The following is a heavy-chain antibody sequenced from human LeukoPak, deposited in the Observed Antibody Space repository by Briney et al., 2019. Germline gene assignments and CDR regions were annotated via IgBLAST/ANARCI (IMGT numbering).Heavy chain of an antibody. CDR1: EYTFTGYS. D-gene: IGHD3-22*01. Sequence: ASVKVSCKASEYTFTGYSMHWVRQAPGQGLEWMGWINPNSGGTNYAQKFQGRVTMTRDTSISTAYMELSRLRSDDTAVYYCASPAYYYDSSGWSFWGQGTLVTVSS. CDR3: ASPAYYYDSSGWSF. J-gene: IGHJ4*02. CDR2: INPNSGGT. V-gene: IGHV1-2*02.